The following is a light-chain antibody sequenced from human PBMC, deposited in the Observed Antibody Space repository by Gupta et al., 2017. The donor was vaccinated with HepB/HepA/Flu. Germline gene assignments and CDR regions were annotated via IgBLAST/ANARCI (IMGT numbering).Light chain of an antibody. Sequence: DIQMTQSPSSLSASVGDRVTITCRASQSISSYLNWYQQKPGKAPKLLIYAASRLQSGLPSRFSGSGSGAXITLTIXRLQPEDFATYCCQQSDSTPLNFGXGTKVEIK. V-gene: IGKV1-39*01. J-gene: IGKJ2*01. CDR1: QSISSY. CDR3: QQSDSTPLN. CDR2: AAS.